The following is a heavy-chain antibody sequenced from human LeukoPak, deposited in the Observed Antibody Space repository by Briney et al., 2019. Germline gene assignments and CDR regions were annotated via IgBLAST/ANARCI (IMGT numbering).Heavy chain of an antibody. V-gene: IGHV1-18*01. CDR2: ISAYNGNT. J-gene: IGHJ6*02. D-gene: IGHD1-14*01. CDR3: ARSWNHRYYYYYGMDV. Sequence: GASVKVSCKASGYTFTSYGISWVRQAPGQGLEWMGWISAYNGNTNYAQKLQGRVNMTTDTSTSTAYMELRSLRSDDTAVYYCARSWNHRYYYYYGMDVWDQGTTVTVSS. CDR1: GYTFTSYG.